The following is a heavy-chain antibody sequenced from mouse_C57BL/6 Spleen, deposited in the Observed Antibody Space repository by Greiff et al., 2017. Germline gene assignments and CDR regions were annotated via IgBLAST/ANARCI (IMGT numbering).Heavy chain of an antibody. J-gene: IGHJ4*01. CDR2: ILPGSGST. CDR1: GYTFTGYW. D-gene: IGHD1-1*01. CDR3: ARGGYYCGSSYNFAMDD. Sequence: QVQLQQSGAELMKPGASVKLSCKATGYTFTGYWIEWVKQRPGHGLEWIGEILPGSGSTNYNEKFKGKATFTADTSSNTAYMQLSSLTTEASAIYDCARGGYYCGSSYNFAMDDWGQGTSVTVAS. V-gene: IGHV1-9*01.